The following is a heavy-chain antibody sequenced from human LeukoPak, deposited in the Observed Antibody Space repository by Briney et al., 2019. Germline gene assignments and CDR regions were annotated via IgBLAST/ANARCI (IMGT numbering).Heavy chain of an antibody. V-gene: IGHV1-46*01. Sequence: GASVKVSCKASGGTFRRFAMSWVRQAPGQGLEWMGIINPSGGSTSYAQKFQGRVTMTRDMSTSTVYMELSSLRSEDTAVYYCAREGDSGYDCFDYWGQGTLVTVSS. D-gene: IGHD5-12*01. J-gene: IGHJ4*02. CDR1: GGTFRRFA. CDR3: AREGDSGYDCFDY. CDR2: INPSGGST.